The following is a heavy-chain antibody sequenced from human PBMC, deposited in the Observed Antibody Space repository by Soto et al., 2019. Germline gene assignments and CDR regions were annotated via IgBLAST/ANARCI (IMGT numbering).Heavy chain of an antibody. Sequence: ASVKVSCKASGYTFTSYGISWVRQAPGQGLEWMGWISAYNGNTNYAQKLQGRVTMTTDTSTSTAYMELRSLGSDDTAVYYCARDPTGIVGAIPPLDYWGQGTLVTGSS. D-gene: IGHD1-26*01. CDR3: ARDPTGIVGAIPPLDY. CDR1: GYTFTSYG. J-gene: IGHJ4*02. V-gene: IGHV1-18*01. CDR2: ISAYNGNT.